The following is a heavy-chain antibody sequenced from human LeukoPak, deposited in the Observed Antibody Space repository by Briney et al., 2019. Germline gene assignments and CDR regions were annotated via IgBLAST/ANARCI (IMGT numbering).Heavy chain of an antibody. J-gene: IGHJ4*02. CDR3: ATDNRDIMTGFDY. V-gene: IGHV1-2*02. CDR2: INPNSGDT. CDR1: GYTFTGYY. D-gene: IGHD5-12*01. Sequence: ASVKVSCKASGYTFTGYYMNWVRQAPGQGLEWMGRINPNSGDTEYGQKSRGRVTMTRDTSISTAYMELSSLRSDDTAVYYCATDNRDIMTGFDYWGQGTLVTVSS.